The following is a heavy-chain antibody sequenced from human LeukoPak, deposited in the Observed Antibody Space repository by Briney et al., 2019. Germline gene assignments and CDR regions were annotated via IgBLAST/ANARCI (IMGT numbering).Heavy chain of an antibody. V-gene: IGHV3-48*02. CDR1: GFTFSTYG. CDR2: ITSSSGTI. Sequence: GGSLRLSCAASGFTFSTYGMNWVRQAPGKGLEWLSFITSSSGTIYYADSVKGRFTISRDNAKNSLFLQMNSLRDEDTAVYYCAREKYAFGGFGYWGQGTLVTVSS. J-gene: IGHJ4*02. D-gene: IGHD3-16*01. CDR3: AREKYAFGGFGY.